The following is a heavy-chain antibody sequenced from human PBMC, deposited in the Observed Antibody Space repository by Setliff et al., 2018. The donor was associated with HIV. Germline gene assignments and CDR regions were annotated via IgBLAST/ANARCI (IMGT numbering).Heavy chain of an antibody. CDR1: GGSISSHY. V-gene: IGHV4-59*08. D-gene: IGHD5-18*01. CDR3: ASTVGYSYHGGSFDI. CDR2: IYYSGST. J-gene: IGHJ3*02. Sequence: NPSETLSLTCTASGGSISSHYWSWIRQPPGKGLEWIGSIYYSGSTNYNPSLKSRVTISVDTSKNQFTLKLSSVTAADTAVYYCASTVGYSYHGGSFDIWGQGTMVTVSS.